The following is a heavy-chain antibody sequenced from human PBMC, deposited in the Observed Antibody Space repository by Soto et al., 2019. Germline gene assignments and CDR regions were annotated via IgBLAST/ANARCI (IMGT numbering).Heavy chain of an antibody. Sequence: ASVKVSCKASGYTFTSYGISWVRQAPGQGLEWMGWISAYNGNTNYAQKLQGRVTMTTDTSTSTAYMELRSLRSDDTAVYYCARVPEDLEYDFWSSAMDVWRQGTTVTVPS. V-gene: IGHV1-18*01. D-gene: IGHD3-3*01. J-gene: IGHJ6*02. CDR3: ARVPEDLEYDFWSSAMDV. CDR1: GYTFTSYG. CDR2: ISAYNGNT.